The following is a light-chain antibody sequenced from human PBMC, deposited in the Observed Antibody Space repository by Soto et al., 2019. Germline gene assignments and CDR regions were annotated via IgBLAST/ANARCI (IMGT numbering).Light chain of an antibody. J-gene: IGKJ5*01. CDR2: DAS. Sequence: EIVMTQSPATLSVSPGARAPLSCRASQSVSSNLAWYQQQPGLAPRLLIYDASSRATGIPDRFSDNGSGTEFTPTISRLEPEVSGVYYCQQYGSPHTFGRGTRLEIK. CDR3: QQYGSPHT. CDR1: QSVSSN. V-gene: IGKV3D-20*01.